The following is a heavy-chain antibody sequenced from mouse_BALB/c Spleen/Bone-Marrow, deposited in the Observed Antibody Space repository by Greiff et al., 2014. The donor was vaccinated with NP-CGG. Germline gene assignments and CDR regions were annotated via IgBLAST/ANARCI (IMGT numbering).Heavy chain of an antibody. Sequence: EVQLEESGAGLVQPGESLTISCTASGFTLSDYYIHWVRQTPEKRLEWLAIISDGGSSTYYPANVKCRCTFTRDNAKNNLNLQMSSLKSENTAIDYCARDKRITTATYAIDYWGQGTSVTVSS. D-gene: IGHD1-2*01. J-gene: IGHJ4*01. CDR2: ISDGGSST. CDR3: ARDKRITTATYAIDY. V-gene: IGHV5-4*02. CDR1: GFTLSDYY.